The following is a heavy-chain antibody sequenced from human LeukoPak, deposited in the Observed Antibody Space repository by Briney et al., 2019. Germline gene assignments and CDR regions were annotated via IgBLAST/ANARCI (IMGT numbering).Heavy chain of an antibody. D-gene: IGHD1-14*01. CDR1: GFTFSSYA. CDR2: FSGSGGST. J-gene: IGHJ4*02. Sequence: GSLRLSCAASGFTFSSYAMSWVRQAPGKGLECISGFSGSGGSTYYADSVKGRFTISRDNSKNSLYLQMNSLRAEDTAVYYCARDTKSQPQIVSGFDYWGQGTLVTVSS. CDR3: ARDTKSQPQIVSGFDY. V-gene: IGHV3-23*01.